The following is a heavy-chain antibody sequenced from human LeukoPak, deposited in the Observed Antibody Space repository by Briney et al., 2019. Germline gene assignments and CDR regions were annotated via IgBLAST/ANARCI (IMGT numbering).Heavy chain of an antibody. V-gene: IGHV3-21*01. Sequence: PGGSLRLSCAASGFTFSSYTMNWVRQAPGKGLEWVSSISSSSSYIYHADSVKGRFTFSRDNAKNSLYLQMNSLRAEDTAVYYCARYRFVVGATDSFDMWGQGTTATVSS. CDR3: ARYRFVVGATDSFDM. CDR1: GFTFSSYT. D-gene: IGHD1-26*01. CDR2: ISSSSSYI. J-gene: IGHJ3*02.